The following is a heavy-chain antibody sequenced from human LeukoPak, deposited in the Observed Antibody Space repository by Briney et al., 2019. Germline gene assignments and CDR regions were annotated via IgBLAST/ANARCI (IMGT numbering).Heavy chain of an antibody. CDR3: ARDVGICGGGSCYYYFDY. CDR2: ISAYNGNT. Sequence: ASVKVSCKASGYTFTSYGISWVRQAPGQGLEWMGWISAYNGNTNYAQKLQGRVTMTTDTSTSTAYMELRSLRSDDTAVYYCARDVGICGGGSCYYYFDYWGRGPLVTVSS. CDR1: GYTFTSYG. J-gene: IGHJ4*02. D-gene: IGHD2-15*01. V-gene: IGHV1-18*01.